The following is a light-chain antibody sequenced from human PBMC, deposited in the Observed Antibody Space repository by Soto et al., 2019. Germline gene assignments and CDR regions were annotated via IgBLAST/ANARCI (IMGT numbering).Light chain of an antibody. CDR3: QQWDSLHT. V-gene: IGKV1-33*01. Sequence: DIQMTQSPSSLSASVGDRVTITCQASHDITNYLNWYQQKPGKGPRLLIYGASNLETGVPSRFSGSGFGTDFSFTISSLQPEDFATYDCQQWDSLHTFGGGTKLELK. CDR1: HDITNY. J-gene: IGKJ4*01. CDR2: GAS.